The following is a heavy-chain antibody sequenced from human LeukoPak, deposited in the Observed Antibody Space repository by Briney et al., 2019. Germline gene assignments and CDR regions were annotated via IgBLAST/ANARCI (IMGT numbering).Heavy chain of an antibody. CDR2: ISGSGGTT. D-gene: IGHD6-19*01. CDR3: AKGFSSGWYGRPDY. J-gene: IGHJ4*02. V-gene: IGHV3-23*01. CDR1: GFTFSSYW. Sequence: GGSLRLSCAASGFTFSSYWMSWVRQAPGKGLEWVSAISGSGGTTYYADSVKGRFTSSRDNSKNTLYLQMNSLRAEDTAVYYCAKGFSSGWYGRPDYWGQGTLVTVSS.